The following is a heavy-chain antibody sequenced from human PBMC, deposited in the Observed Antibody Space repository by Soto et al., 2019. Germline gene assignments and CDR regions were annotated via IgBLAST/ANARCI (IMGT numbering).Heavy chain of an antibody. D-gene: IGHD3-22*01. CDR3: AKNPGYYYDSTGYHFDY. J-gene: IGHJ4*02. V-gene: IGHV3-23*01. CDR1: EFTFSNYA. CDR2: ISYGGGTT. Sequence: EVQLLESGGGLVQPGGSLRLSCAASEFTFSNYAMSWVRQAPGKGLEWVSAISYGGGTTYYADSVKGRFTISRDNSKKPLYLQMNSLRAEDTAVYYCAKNPGYYYDSTGYHFDYWGQGTLVTVSS.